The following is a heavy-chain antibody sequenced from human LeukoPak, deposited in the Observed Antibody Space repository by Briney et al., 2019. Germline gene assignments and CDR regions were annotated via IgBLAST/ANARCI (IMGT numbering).Heavy chain of an antibody. D-gene: IGHD5-18*01. V-gene: IGHV3-21*01. J-gene: IGHJ4*02. CDR1: GFTFSSYS. CDR2: ISSSSSYI. CDR3: ARDSHRGYNYGSYDY. Sequence: GGSLRLSCAASGFTFSSYSMNWVRQAPGKGLEWVSSISSSSSYIYYADSVKGRFTISRDNAKNSLYLQMNSLRAEDTAVYYCARDSHRGYNYGSYDYWGQGTLVTVSS.